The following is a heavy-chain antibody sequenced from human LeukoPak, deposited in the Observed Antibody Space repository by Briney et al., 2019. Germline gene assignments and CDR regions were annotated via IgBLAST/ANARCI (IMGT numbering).Heavy chain of an antibody. CDR3: ASGPDCSGGSCYYYGMDV. CDR2: IYYSGST. V-gene: IGHV4-61*01. Sequence: SETLSLTCTVSVGSVSSGSYYWRWVRQPPGKGLEWIGYIYYSGSTNYNPSLKSQVTISVDTSKNQFSLKLSSVTAADTAVYYCASGPDCSGGSCYYYGMDVWGKGTTVTVSS. D-gene: IGHD2-15*01. CDR1: VGSVSSGSYY. J-gene: IGHJ6*04.